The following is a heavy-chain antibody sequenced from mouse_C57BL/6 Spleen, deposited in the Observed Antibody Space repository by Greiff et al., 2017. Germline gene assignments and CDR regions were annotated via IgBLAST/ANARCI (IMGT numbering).Heavy chain of an antibody. CDR2: IWGVGST. V-gene: IGHV2-6*01. J-gene: IGHJ3*01. Sequence: VKLQESGPGLVAPSQSLSITCTVSGFSLTSYGVDWVRQSPGKGLEWLGVIWGVGSTNYNSALKSRLSISKDNSKSQVFLKMNSLQTDDTAMYYCASEDYGNYEGFAYWGQGTLVTVSA. CDR1: GFSLTSYG. D-gene: IGHD2-1*01. CDR3: ASEDYGNYEGFAY.